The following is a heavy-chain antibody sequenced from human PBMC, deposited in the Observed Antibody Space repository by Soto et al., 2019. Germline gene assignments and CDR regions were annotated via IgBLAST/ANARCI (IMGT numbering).Heavy chain of an antibody. V-gene: IGHV1-69*01. Sequence: QVQLVQSGAEVKKPGSSVKVSCKASGGTFSSYAISWVRQAPGQGLEWMGGIIPIFGTANYAQKFQGRVTITGDESTSTGYMELSSLRYEDTAVYYCARDRHSSSWYIERWFDPWGQGTLVTVSS. J-gene: IGHJ5*02. CDR2: IIPIFGTA. CDR3: ARDRHSSSWYIERWFDP. D-gene: IGHD6-13*01. CDR1: GGTFSSYA.